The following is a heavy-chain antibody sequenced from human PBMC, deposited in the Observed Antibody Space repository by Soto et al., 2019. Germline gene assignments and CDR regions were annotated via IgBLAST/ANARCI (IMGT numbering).Heavy chain of an antibody. CDR2: INPNSGGT. CDR1: GYTFTGYY. CDR3: AREPPSRSSSGWYDY. V-gene: IGHV1-2*04. Sequence: QVQLVQSGAEVKKPGASVKVSCKASGYTFTGYYMHWVRQAPGQGLEWMGWINPNSGGTNYAQKFQGWVTMTRDTSISTAYMELSRLRSDATAVYYCAREPPSRSSSGWYDYWGQGTLVTVSS. D-gene: IGHD6-19*01. J-gene: IGHJ4*02.